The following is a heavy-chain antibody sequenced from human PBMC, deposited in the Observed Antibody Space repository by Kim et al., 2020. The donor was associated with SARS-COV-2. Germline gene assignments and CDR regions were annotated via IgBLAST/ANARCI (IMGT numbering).Heavy chain of an antibody. D-gene: IGHD6-19*01. Sequence: AGSLRLSCAASGFTFNHYAMSWVRQAPGKGLEWVSTITGSGDYTYYGDSVRGRFTISRDNSKSTLYLQMNSLRVEDTAVYYCARVLSGWLQGYDYWGQGT. CDR3: ARVLSGWLQGYDY. CDR2: ITGSGDYT. CDR1: GFTFNHYA. V-gene: IGHV3-23*01. J-gene: IGHJ4*02.